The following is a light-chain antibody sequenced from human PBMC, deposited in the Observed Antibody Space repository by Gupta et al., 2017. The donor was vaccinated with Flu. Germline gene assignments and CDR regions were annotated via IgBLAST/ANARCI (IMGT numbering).Light chain of an antibody. CDR2: DAS. Sequence: EIVLTHSPATLSLSPVASATLSCRASQSVGSYLNWYQQKPGQAPKLLIFDASKRAPASRDSCSGIGVGMDSNFTISIREQEDYEVYYCQQRKSWHPAFPFGHGTKVDIK. CDR3: QQRKSWHPAFP. J-gene: IGKJ3*01. CDR1: QSVGSY. V-gene: IGKV3-11*01.